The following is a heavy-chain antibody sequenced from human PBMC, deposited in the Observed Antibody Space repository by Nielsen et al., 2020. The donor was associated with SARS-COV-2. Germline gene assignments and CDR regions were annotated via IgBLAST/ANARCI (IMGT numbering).Heavy chain of an antibody. D-gene: IGHD3-10*01. CDR3: ARCITMVRGSYYYYYYGMDV. CDR2: ISSSGSTI. J-gene: IGHJ6*02. Sequence: GESLKISCAASGFTFSSYEMNWVRQAPGKGLEWVSYISSSGSTIYYADSVKGRFTISRDNAKNSLYLQMNSLRAEDTAVYYCARCITMVRGSYYYYYYGMDVWGQGTTVTVSS. V-gene: IGHV3-48*03. CDR1: GFTFSSYE.